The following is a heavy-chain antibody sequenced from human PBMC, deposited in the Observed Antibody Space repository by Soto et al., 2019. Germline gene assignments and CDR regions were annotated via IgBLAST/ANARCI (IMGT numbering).Heavy chain of an antibody. J-gene: IGHJ5*02. CDR1: GYTFTGYY. V-gene: IGHV1-2*04. CDR3: ARAADNGDYYWPDWFDP. Sequence: QVQLVQSGAEVKKPGASVKVSCKASGYTFTGYYMHWVRQAPGQGLEWMGWINPNSGGTNYAQKFQGWVTMTRDTSISTAYMELSRLRSDDTAVYYCARAADNGDYYWPDWFDPWGQGTLVTVSS. D-gene: IGHD4-17*01. CDR2: INPNSGGT.